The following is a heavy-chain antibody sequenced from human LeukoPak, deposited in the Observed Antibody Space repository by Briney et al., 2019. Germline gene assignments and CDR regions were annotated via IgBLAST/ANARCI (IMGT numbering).Heavy chain of an antibody. D-gene: IGHD5-12*01. CDR1: GFTVSTNY. V-gene: IGHV3-66*01. J-gene: IGHJ4*02. Sequence: PGGSLRLSCAASGFTVSTNYMGWVRQAPGKGLEWVSVIYSGGSTHYADSVKGRFIISRDNPKNTLYLQMNSLSVEDTAVYYCARGRDSGYEFGYWGQGSLVTVSS. CDR2: IYSGGST. CDR3: ARGRDSGYEFGY.